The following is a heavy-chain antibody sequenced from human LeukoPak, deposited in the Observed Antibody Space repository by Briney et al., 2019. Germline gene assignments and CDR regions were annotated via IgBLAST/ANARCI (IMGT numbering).Heavy chain of an antibody. CDR2: IYYSGST. V-gene: IGHV4-59*08. D-gene: IGHD4-17*01. CDR1: GGSITSYY. Sequence: SETLSLTCTVSGGSITSYYWSWIRQPPGKGLEWIGYIYYSGSTNYNPSLKSRVTISVDTSKNHFSLKLSSVTAADTAVYYCARLDGDFPYYYYGMDVWGQGTTVTVSS. J-gene: IGHJ6*02. CDR3: ARLDGDFPYYYYGMDV.